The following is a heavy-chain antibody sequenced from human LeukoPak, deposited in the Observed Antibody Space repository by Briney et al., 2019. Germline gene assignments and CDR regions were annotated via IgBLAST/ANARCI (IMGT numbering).Heavy chain of an antibody. Sequence: GGSLRLSCAVSGFTFSNSAMSWVRQAPGRGLEWVSTLSGSGITTYYADSVKGRLTISRDNSKNTLYLQMNSLRAEDTAVYYCAKGIYSSGWSYFDYWGHGTLVTVSS. CDR1: GFTFSNSA. D-gene: IGHD6-19*01. V-gene: IGHV3-23*01. J-gene: IGHJ4*01. CDR2: LSGSGITT. CDR3: AKGIYSSGWSYFDY.